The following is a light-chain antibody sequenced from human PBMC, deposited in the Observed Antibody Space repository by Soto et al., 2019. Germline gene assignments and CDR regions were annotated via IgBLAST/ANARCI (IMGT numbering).Light chain of an antibody. J-gene: IGKJ3*01. Sequence: DIQLTQSPSFLSASVGDRVTITCRASQGISSYLAWYQQKPGKAPKLLIYAASTLQSGVPSRLSGSGSGTEFTLTISSLQPEDFATYYCQQLNSYPLTFGPGTKVXXK. CDR2: AAS. V-gene: IGKV1-9*01. CDR1: QGISSY. CDR3: QQLNSYPLT.